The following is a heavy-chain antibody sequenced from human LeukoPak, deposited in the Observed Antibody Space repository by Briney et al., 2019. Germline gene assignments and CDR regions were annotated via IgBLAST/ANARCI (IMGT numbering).Heavy chain of an antibody. CDR2: KLDDGSKG. Sequence: PGRSLRLSCAASGFTFNAYAMHSARQAPGKGLEWVGIKLDDGSKGYYADSVKGRFTISRDNSKNTLYLQMNSLRPEDTAIYYCARDRGYCTNNICYGNFDYWGQGALVTVSS. D-gene: IGHD2-8*01. CDR3: ARDRGYCTNNICYGNFDY. V-gene: IGHV3-30-3*01. CDR1: GFTFNAYA. J-gene: IGHJ4*02.